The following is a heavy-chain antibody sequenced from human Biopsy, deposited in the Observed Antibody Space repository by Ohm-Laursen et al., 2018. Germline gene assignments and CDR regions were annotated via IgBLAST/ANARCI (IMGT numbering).Heavy chain of an antibody. CDR2: ISSSGATI. CDR1: GFTFSDHH. CDR3: AKDQGYYYDRSVYYYFDY. J-gene: IGHJ4*02. Sequence: SLRLSCAASGFTFSDHHMAWVRQAPGKGLEWLSYISSSGATIKYADPVKGRFTISRDNAKNSLYLRMNSLRAEDTAVYYCAKDQGYYYDRSVYYYFDYWGQGTLVTVSS. D-gene: IGHD3-22*01. V-gene: IGHV3-11*01.